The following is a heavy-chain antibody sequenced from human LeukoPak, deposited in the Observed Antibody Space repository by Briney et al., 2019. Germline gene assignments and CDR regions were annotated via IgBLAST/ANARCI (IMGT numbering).Heavy chain of an antibody. CDR1: GYSFTSYW. D-gene: IGHD4-17*01. J-gene: IGHJ4*02. V-gene: IGHV5-10-1*01. CDR2: IVPSDSYT. Sequence: GESLKISCKGSGYSFTSYWIIWVRQLPAKGLERMGRIVPSDSYTNYSLSFQGHVTISADQSISTAYLQWSSLKASDTAMYYCARRTDYGDYSDYWGQGTLVTVSS. CDR3: ARRTDYGDYSDY.